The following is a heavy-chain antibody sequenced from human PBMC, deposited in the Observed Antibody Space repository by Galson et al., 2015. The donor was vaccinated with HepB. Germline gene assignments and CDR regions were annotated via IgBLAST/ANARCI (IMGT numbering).Heavy chain of an antibody. CDR3: ARECMGGSCYLYGMDV. Sequence: SCKASGYTFTSYYMHWVRQAPGQGLEWMGIINPSGGSTSYAQKFQGRVTMTRDTSTSTVYMELSSLRSEDAAVYYCARECMGGSCYLYGMDVWGQGTTVTVSS. J-gene: IGHJ6*02. CDR1: GYTFTSYY. CDR2: INPSGGST. V-gene: IGHV1-46*01. D-gene: IGHD2-15*01.